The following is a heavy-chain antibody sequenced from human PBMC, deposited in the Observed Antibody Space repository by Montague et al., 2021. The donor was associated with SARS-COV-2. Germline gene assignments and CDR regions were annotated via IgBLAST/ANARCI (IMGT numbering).Heavy chain of an antibody. CDR1: GAPINIGNYY. Sequence: SQTLSLTCTVSGAPINIGNYYWNWIRQPAGKGLEWIGRIYTSGRTDYNPSLKSRLTISFNTSKSEFSLRLNSLTAADTAVYYCARDFPTGRYYFDFWGQGTLVIVSS. CDR3: ARDFPTGRYYFDF. V-gene: IGHV4-61*02. D-gene: IGHD3-10*01. CDR2: IYTSGRT. J-gene: IGHJ4*02.